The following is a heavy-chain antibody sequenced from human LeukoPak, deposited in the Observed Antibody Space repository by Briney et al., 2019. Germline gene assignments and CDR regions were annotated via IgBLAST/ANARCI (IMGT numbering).Heavy chain of an antibody. CDR3: ARGYSLDY. CDR2: IYYSGST. J-gene: IGHJ4*02. D-gene: IGHD5-18*01. V-gene: IGHV4-30-4*01. Sequence: SETLSLTCAVSGGSISSSNWWSWVRQPPGKGLEWIGYIYYSGSTYYTPSLRGRVTISVDTSKNQFSLNLSSVTAADTAVYYCARGYSLDYWGQGTLVTVSS. CDR1: GGSISSSNW.